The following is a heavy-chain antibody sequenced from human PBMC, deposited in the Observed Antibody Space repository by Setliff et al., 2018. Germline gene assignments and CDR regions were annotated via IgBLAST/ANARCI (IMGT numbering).Heavy chain of an antibody. CDR1: GGSISTFY. D-gene: IGHD3-9*01. V-gene: IGHV4-59*08. CDR3: ARHPTGFPNWFDV. J-gene: IGHJ5*02. Sequence: PSETLSLTCTVSGGSISTFYWSWIRQSPEKGLEWIAYIHYSGSTNQNPSLKSRVTISLDTPKNQFSLKVSSVTAADTAVYYCARHPTGFPNWFDVWGQGTLVTVSS. CDR2: IHYSGST.